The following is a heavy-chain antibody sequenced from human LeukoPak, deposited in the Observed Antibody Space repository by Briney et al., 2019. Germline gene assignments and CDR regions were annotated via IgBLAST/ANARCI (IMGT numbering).Heavy chain of an antibody. D-gene: IGHD6-13*01. V-gene: IGHV4-59*01. CDR1: GGSIDIYY. J-gene: IGHJ4*02. CDR2: TSSIGRT. Sequence: SETLSLACTVSGGSIDIYYWNWICQSPGKGLEGICFTSSIGRTNANASLKSRVTLSVDTSKSHFSLRMYFVTAADTAVYYCARSTGYSTTWELDSWGQGILVTVSS. CDR3: ARSTGYSTTWELDS.